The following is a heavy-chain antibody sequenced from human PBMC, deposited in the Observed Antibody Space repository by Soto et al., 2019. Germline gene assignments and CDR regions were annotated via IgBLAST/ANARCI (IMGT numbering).Heavy chain of an antibody. CDR2: IIPIFGTA. CDR3: ARVKRPWELPDY. CDR1: GGTFSSYA. V-gene: IGHV1-69*01. D-gene: IGHD1-26*01. Sequence: QVQLVQSGAEVKKPGSSVKVSCKASGGTFSSYAISWVRQAPAQGLEWMGGIIPIFGTANYAQKFQGRVTITADESTSTAYMERSSLRSEDTAVYYCARVKRPWELPDYWGQGTLVTVSS. J-gene: IGHJ4*02.